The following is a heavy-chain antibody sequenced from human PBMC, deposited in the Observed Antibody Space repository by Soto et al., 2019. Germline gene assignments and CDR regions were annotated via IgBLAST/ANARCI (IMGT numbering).Heavy chain of an antibody. CDR1: GFTFSTYP. V-gene: IGHV3-23*01. CDR2: ISGSGIST. CDR3: VKPPVISASYYYYDMDD. Sequence: VGSLSFSCAASGFTFSTYPMSWIRQAPGKGLEWVSGISGSGISTYYTDSVKGRFTISRDNSKNTVFLQMNSLRDQDTAVYYCVKPPVISASYYYYDMDDRGQAASLTVS. D-gene: IGHD4-4*01. J-gene: IGHJ6*01.